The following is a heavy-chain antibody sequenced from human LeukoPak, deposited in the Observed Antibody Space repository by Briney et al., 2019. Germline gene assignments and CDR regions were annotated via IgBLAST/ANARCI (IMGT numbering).Heavy chain of an antibody. J-gene: IGHJ6*02. Sequence: HPGGSLRLSCAASGFTFRTHGMHWARQAPGKGLEWVSAISGSGGSTYYADSVKGRFTISRDNSKNTLYLQMNSLRAEDTAVYYCAKDLLGTLSVNIVVVPPPLNYGMDVWGQGTTVTVSS. CDR1: GFTFRTHG. CDR2: ISGSGGST. V-gene: IGHV3-23*01. CDR3: AKDLLGTLSVNIVVVPPPLNYGMDV. D-gene: IGHD2-2*01.